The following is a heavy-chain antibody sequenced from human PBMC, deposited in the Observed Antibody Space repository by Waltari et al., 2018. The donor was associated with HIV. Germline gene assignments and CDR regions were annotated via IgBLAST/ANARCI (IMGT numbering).Heavy chain of an antibody. Sequence: EVQLVESGGAFVKPGGCLRLSCAAAGFTFTNDWLHWVRQAPGKGLVWVARINSDGTSRAYGASMKGRFTISRDNGNNTLDLQMRRLRVEDTAVYYCVRVEYVGWASDYHYGMDVWGQGTTVIVSS. CDR2: INSDGTSR. CDR3: VRVEYVGWASDYHYGMDV. CDR1: GFTFTNDW. D-gene: IGHD2-8*01. V-gene: IGHV3-74*03. J-gene: IGHJ6*02.